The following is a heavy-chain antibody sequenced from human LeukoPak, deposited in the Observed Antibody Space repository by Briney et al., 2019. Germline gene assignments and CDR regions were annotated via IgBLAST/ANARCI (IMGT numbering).Heavy chain of an antibody. Sequence: PGGSLRLSCAASGVSVSSNYMTWVCQAPRKGLEWDSIIYSDYSGGSTYYADSVKGRFTISRDNSKNMLYLQMDSLRAEDTAVYYCARAGYCSGGSCYGSDYWGQGTLVSVSS. CDR1: GVSVSSNY. J-gene: IGHJ4*02. V-gene: IGHV3-53*01. CDR2: IYSDYSGGST. D-gene: IGHD2-15*01. CDR3: ARAGYCSGGSCYGSDY.